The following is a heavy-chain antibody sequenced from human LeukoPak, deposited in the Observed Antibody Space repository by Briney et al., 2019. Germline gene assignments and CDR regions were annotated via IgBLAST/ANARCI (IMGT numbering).Heavy chain of an antibody. D-gene: IGHD1-26*01. CDR3: ARVRSGSYYKYFDY. J-gene: IGHJ4*02. CDR2: IYHSGST. Sequence: PSETLSLTCTVSGGSISSGGYYWSWIRQPPGKGLEWIGYIYHSGSTYYNPSLKSRVTISVDRSKNQFSLKLSSVTAADTAVYYCARVRSGSYYKYFDYWGQGTLVTVSS. V-gene: IGHV4-30-2*01. CDR1: GGSISSGGYY.